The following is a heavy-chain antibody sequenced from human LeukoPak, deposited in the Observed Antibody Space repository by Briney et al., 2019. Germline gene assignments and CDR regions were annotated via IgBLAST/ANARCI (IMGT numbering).Heavy chain of an antibody. CDR3: ARSVQVYYDSSGYPHYYYHYYMDV. J-gene: IGHJ6*03. V-gene: IGHV4-61*02. CDR1: GGSISSGSYY. CDR2: IYTSGST. D-gene: IGHD3-22*01. Sequence: TSETLSLTCTVSGGSISSGSYYWSWIRQPAGKGLEWIGRIYTSGSTNYNPSLKSRVTISVDTSKNQFSLQLNSVTPEDTAVYYCARSVQVYYDSSGYPHYYYHYYMDVWGKGTTVTVSS.